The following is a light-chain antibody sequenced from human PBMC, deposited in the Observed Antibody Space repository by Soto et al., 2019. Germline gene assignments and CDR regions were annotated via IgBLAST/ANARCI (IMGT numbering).Light chain of an antibody. CDR3: SSYTSSSTLVV. CDR2: EVS. V-gene: IGLV2-14*01. CDR1: SSDVGGYNY. J-gene: IGLJ2*01. Sequence: QSALTQPASVSGSPGQSITISCTGTSSDVGGYNYVSWYQQHPGKAPKLVICEVSNRPSGVSNRFSGSKSGNTASLTISGRQAEDEADYFCSSYTSSSTLVVFGGGTKRTVL.